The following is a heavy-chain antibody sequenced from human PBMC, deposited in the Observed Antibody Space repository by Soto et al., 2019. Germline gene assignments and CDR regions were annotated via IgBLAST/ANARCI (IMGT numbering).Heavy chain of an antibody. Sequence: EVQVLESVGGLVQAGGSLRLSCVASGFTLSDYWMSWVRLTPGKGPEWVAHMSPDGSQESYVDSVKGRFTMSRDNAHNSLFLHMSSLRPEDTAISYCARFSNWGPRTRVSFYS. CDR2: MSPDGSQE. J-gene: IGHJ4*02. CDR3: ARFSN. CDR1: GFTLSDYW. V-gene: IGHV3-7*01.